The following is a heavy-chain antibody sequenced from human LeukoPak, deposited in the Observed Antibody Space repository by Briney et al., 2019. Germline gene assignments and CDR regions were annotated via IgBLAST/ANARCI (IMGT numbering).Heavy chain of an antibody. V-gene: IGHV3-74*01. CDR2: LNGDENTI. J-gene: IGHJ4*02. CDR1: GFTFSIYW. D-gene: IGHD2-2*01. Sequence: GRSLRLSCAASGFTFSIYWMHWVRQAPGKGLVWVSHLNGDENTITYADSVKGRFTISGDNAENTLYLQMNSLRAEDTAVYYCVRGLGSYQFDYWGQGTLVTVAS. CDR3: VRGLGSYQFDY.